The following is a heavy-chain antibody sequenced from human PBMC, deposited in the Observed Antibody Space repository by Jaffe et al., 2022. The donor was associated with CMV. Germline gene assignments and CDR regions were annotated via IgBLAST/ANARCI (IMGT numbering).Heavy chain of an antibody. CDR3: AKDISYDFWSGYHPFDY. CDR1: GFTFDDYA. D-gene: IGHD3-3*01. V-gene: IGHV3-9*01. CDR2: ISWNSGSI. Sequence: EVQLVESGGGLVQPGRSLRLSCAASGFTFDDYAMHWVRQAPGKGLEWVSGISWNSGSIGYADSVKGRFTISRDNAKNSLYLQMNSLRAEDTALYYCAKDISYDFWSGYHPFDYWGQGTLVTVSS. J-gene: IGHJ4*02.